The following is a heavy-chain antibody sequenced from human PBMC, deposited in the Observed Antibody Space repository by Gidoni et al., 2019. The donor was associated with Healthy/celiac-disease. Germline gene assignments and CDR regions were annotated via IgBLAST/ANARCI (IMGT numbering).Heavy chain of an antibody. Sequence: EVQLLESGGGLVQPGGSLRLSCAASGFTFSSYAMSWVRQAPGKGLEWVSAISGSGGSAYYADSVKGRFTISRDNSKNTLYLQMNSLRAEDTAVYYCAITPPPFTIFGVAKLDYWGQGTLVTVSS. CDR2: ISGSGGSA. CDR3: AITPPPFTIFGVAKLDY. V-gene: IGHV3-23*01. D-gene: IGHD3-3*01. CDR1: GFTFSSYA. J-gene: IGHJ4*02.